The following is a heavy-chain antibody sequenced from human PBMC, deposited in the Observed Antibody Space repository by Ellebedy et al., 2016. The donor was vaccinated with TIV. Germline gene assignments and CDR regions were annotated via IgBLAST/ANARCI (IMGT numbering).Heavy chain of an antibody. D-gene: IGHD6-19*01. CDR3: AEGRSGWYYFDY. CDR2: VSQSGRT. J-gene: IGHJ4*02. CDR1: GGSFSGYC. Sequence: SETLSLTCAVYGGSFSGYCWSWVRQPPGKGLEWIGDVSQSGRTSYHPSLKSRVTISVDTSKNQFSLRLTSVTAADTAVYYCAEGRSGWYYFDYWGQGTLVTVSS. V-gene: IGHV4-34*01.